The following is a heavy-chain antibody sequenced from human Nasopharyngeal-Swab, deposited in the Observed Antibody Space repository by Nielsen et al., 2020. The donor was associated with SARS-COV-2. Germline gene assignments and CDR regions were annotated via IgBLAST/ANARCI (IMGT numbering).Heavy chain of an antibody. CDR3: ARGLSGIVPAPILGLGPYYYYYYMDA. J-gene: IGHJ6*03. CDR2: INHSGST. D-gene: IGHD2-2*01. V-gene: IGHV4-34*01. Sequence: WIRQPPGKGPEWIAEINHSGSTNYNPSLKSRVTLSVDTSMNQVSLEVSSVTAADTAVYYCARGLSGIVPAPILGLGPYYYYYYMDAWGKGTTVTVSS.